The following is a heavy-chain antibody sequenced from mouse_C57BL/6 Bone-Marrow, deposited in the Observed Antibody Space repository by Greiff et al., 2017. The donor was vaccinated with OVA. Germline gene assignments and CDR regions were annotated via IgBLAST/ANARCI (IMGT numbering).Heavy chain of an antibody. CDR2: IDPNSGGT. CDR1: GYTFTSYW. Sequence: QVQLKQPGAELVKPGASVKLSCKASGYTFTSYWMHWVKQRPGRGLEWIGRIDPNSGGTKYNEKFKSKATLTVDKPSSTAYMQLSSLTSEDSAVYYCARREGWLPFAYWGQGTLVTVSA. CDR3: ARREGWLPFAY. D-gene: IGHD2-3*01. J-gene: IGHJ3*01. V-gene: IGHV1-72*01.